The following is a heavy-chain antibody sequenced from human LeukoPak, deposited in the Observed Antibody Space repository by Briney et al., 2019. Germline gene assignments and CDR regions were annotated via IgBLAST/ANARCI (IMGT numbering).Heavy chain of an antibody. CDR3: ARHRGGFDL. Sequence: SETLSLTCTVSGGSISSSSYYWGWIRQPPGKGLEWIGSIYYSGSTYYNPSLKSRVTISVDTSKIHFSLKLSSVTAADTAAYYCARHRGGFDLWGQGTMVTVSS. CDR2: IYYSGST. J-gene: IGHJ3*01. CDR1: GGSISSSSYY. V-gene: IGHV4-39*07. D-gene: IGHD2-15*01.